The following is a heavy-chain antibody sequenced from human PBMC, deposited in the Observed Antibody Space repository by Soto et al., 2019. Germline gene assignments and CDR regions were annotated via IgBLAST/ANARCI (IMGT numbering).Heavy chain of an antibody. D-gene: IGHD2-2*01. Sequence: QVQLVQSGAEVKKPGSSVKVSCKASGGTVSSSAISWVRQAPGQGLEWMGGIIPISGTATSAQKFQGRVTITADEPTSTGYRELSSMRAEDTAVYYCARSQGISTSLTIYYYYYAGMSVSGPGNTVTVPS. V-gene: IGHV1-69*01. CDR2: IIPISGTA. J-gene: IGHJ6*02. CDR3: ARSQGISTSLTIYYYYYAGMSV. CDR1: GGTVSSSA.